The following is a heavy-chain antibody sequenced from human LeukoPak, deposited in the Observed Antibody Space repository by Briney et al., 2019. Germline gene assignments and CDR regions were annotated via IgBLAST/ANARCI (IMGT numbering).Heavy chain of an antibody. CDR3: ARKNYDGNRSFDY. J-gene: IGHJ4*02. D-gene: IGHD4-23*01. CDR1: GGSLSGNGYH. Sequence: SETLSLICSVSGGSLSGNGYHWNWLRQTADKGLEWIGEISHSGSTNYNPSLKSRVTISVDKSKNQLSLKLNSVTAADTAVYYCARKNYDGNRSFDYWGQGTLVTVSS. V-gene: IGHV4-34*01. CDR2: ISHSGST.